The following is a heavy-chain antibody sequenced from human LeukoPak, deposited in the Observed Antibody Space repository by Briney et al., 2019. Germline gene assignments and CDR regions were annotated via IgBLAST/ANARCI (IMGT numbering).Heavy chain of an antibody. V-gene: IGHV3-48*03. CDR2: ISSGGSTI. Sequence: GGSLRLSCAASGFTFSSYEMNWVRQAPGKGLEWVSYISSGGSTIYYADSVKGRFTISRDNAKNSLYLQMNSLRAEDTAVYYCARTGDYDYVWGSYLAWGSGASDYWGQGTLVTVSS. CDR3: ARTGDYDYVWGSYLAWGSGASDY. CDR1: GFTFSSYE. J-gene: IGHJ4*02. D-gene: IGHD3-16*02.